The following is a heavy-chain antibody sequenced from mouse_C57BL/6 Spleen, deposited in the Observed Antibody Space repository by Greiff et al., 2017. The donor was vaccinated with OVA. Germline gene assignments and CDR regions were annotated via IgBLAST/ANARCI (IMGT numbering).Heavy chain of an antibody. J-gene: IGHJ2*01. CDR3: VRQSYYYGSIYFDY. D-gene: IGHD1-1*01. V-gene: IGHV10-1*01. Sequence: EAGGGLVQPKGSLKLPCAASGFSFNTYAMNWVRQAPGKGLEWVARIRSKSNNYATYYADSVKDRFTIPRDDSESMLYLQMNNLKTEDTAMYYCVRQSYYYGSIYFDYWGQGTTLTVSS. CDR2: IRSKSNNYAT. CDR1: GFSFNTYA.